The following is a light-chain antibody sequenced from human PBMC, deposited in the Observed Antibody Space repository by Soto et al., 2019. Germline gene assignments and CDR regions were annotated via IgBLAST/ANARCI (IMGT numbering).Light chain of an antibody. CDR2: DAS. CDR3: QQYANLPRT. Sequence: DIQMTQSPSSLSASVGDRVTITCQASQDINNYLNWYQHKPGKAPKLLIYDASNLETGVPAKFSGSGSGTDFTFTISSLQPEDFATYYCQQYANLPRTFGQGTKVDFK. CDR1: QDINNY. J-gene: IGKJ1*01. V-gene: IGKV1-33*01.